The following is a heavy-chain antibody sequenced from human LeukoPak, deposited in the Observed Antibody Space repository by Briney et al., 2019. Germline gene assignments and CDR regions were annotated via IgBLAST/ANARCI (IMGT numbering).Heavy chain of an antibody. CDR3: ARRAGAYSRPYDY. CDR2: IYSDNT. D-gene: IGHD4/OR15-4a*01. Sequence: GGSLRLSCAASGFTVSSNSMSWVRQAPGKGLEWVSFIYSDNTHYSDSVKGRFTISRDNSKNTLYLQMNSLRAEDTAVYYCARRAGAYSRPYDYWGQGTLVTVSS. J-gene: IGHJ4*02. V-gene: IGHV3-53*01. CDR1: GFTVSSNS.